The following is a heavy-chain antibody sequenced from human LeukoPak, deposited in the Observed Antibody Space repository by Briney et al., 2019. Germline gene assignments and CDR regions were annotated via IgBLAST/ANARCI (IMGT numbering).Heavy chain of an antibody. CDR3: ARDYYDSSGYLFDY. D-gene: IGHD3-22*01. CDR2: INWNGGST. V-gene: IGHV3-20*04. CDR1: GFTFDDYG. J-gene: IGHJ4*02. Sequence: GGSLRLXCAASGFTFDDYGMSWVRQAPGKGLEWVSGINWNGGSTGYADSVKGRFTISRDNAMNSLYLQMNSLRAEDTALYYCARDYYDSSGYLFDYWGQGTLVTVSS.